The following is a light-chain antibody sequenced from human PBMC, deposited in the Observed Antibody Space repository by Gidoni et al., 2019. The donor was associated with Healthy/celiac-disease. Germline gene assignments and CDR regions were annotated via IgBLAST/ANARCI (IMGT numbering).Light chain of an antibody. J-gene: IGKJ4*01. Sequence: DIQMTQPPSTLSASVGDSVTITCRASQSISSWLAWYQQKQGKAPKLLIYKASSLESGVPSRFSGSGSGTEFTLTISGLQPDDFASYYCQQYNSYLTFGGGTKVEIK. CDR1: QSISSW. CDR2: KAS. V-gene: IGKV1-5*03. CDR3: QQYNSYLT.